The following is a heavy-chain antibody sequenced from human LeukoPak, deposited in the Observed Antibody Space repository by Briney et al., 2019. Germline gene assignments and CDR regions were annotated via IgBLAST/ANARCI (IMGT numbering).Heavy chain of an antibody. V-gene: IGHV4-31*03. Sequence: SETLSLTCTVSGGSISSGGYSWSWIRQHPGKGLEWIGYIYYSGSTYYNPSLKSRVTISVDTSKNQFSLKLSSVTAADTAVYYCARSPGYCSSTSCYYFDYWGQGTLVTVSS. D-gene: IGHD2-2*01. CDR1: GGSISSGGYS. J-gene: IGHJ4*02. CDR3: ARSPGYCSSTSCYYFDY. CDR2: IYYSGST.